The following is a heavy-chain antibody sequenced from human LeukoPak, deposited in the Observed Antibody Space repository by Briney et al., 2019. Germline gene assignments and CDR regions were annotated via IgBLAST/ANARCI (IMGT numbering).Heavy chain of an antibody. Sequence: PGGSLRLSCAASGFTFSSFAMSWVRQAPGKGLEWVSAISGIGGSTFYADSVKGRFTISRDNSKYTLFLQMNSLRAEDTALYFCVKGDYDVLTGWNNWFDPWGQGTLVTVSS. D-gene: IGHD3-9*01. CDR2: ISGIGGST. V-gene: IGHV3-23*01. J-gene: IGHJ5*02. CDR1: GFTFSSFA. CDR3: VKGDYDVLTGWNNWFDP.